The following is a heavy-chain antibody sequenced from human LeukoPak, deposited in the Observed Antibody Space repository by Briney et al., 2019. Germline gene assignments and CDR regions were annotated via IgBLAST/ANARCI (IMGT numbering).Heavy chain of an antibody. J-gene: IGHJ4*02. V-gene: IGHV3-43*02. CDR1: GFTFGDHP. CDR2: ISGDGGTT. CDR3: AKKSGAPANFDY. Sequence: GGSLRLSCGASGFTFGDHPMHWVRQVPGKGLEWVSLISGDGGTTSHADSVKGRFTISRDNSKNSLYLQMNSLRTEDTALYYCAKKSGAPANFDYWGQGTLVTVSS. D-gene: IGHD6-13*01.